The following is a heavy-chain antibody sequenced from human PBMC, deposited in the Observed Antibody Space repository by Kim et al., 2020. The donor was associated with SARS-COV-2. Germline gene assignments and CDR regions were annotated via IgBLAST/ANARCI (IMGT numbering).Heavy chain of an antibody. Sequence: GGSLRLSCAASGFTFSSYVMHWVRQAPGKGLEWLAVITYDGNNQYYPESVKGRFTISRDNSKNTLSLQINSLRAEDTAVYYCARGPGGGPSGYYDYCGRGTLVTVSS. J-gene: IGHJ4*02. V-gene: IGHV3-30-3*01. D-gene: IGHD3-22*01. CDR3: ARGPGGGPSGYYDY. CDR2: ITYDGNNQ. CDR1: GFTFSSYV.